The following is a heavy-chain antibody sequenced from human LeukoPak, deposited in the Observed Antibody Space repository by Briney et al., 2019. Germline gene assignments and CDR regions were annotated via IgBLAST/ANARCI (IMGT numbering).Heavy chain of an antibody. CDR1: GGSITGYY. CDR2: IHYTGAT. J-gene: IGHJ6*04. Sequence: SETLSLTCAVYGGSITGYYWSWIRQTPGRGLEWVGEIHYTGATSYNPSLKSRATISTDTSKNQFSLRLSSVTAADTAVYYCARGGKKITIFGVVKPKGVDVWGKGTTVTVSS. CDR3: ARGGKKITIFGVVKPKGVDV. V-gene: IGHV4-34*01. D-gene: IGHD3-3*01.